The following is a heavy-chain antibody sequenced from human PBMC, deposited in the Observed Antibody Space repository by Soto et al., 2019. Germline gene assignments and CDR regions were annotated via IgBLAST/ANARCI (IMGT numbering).Heavy chain of an antibody. CDR3: ARGRCMIRGNYGMDV. V-gene: IGHV3-53*01. Sequence: EVQLVESGGGLIQPGGSLRLSCAASGFIVRSNYMTWVRQAPGKGLEWVSVIYSRGNIYYPDSVNGRFTTTRDNSQNTLFLQMNSLRAGETALYYCARGRCMIRGNYGMDVWGQGTTVIVSS. J-gene: IGHJ6*02. CDR2: IYSRGNI. CDR1: GFIVRSNY. D-gene: IGHD3-10*01.